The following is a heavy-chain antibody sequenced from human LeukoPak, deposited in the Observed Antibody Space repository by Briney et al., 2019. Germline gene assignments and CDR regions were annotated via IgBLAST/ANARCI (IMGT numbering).Heavy chain of an antibody. D-gene: IGHD2-2*01. V-gene: IGHV4-39*07. Sequence: SETLSLTCTVSGGSISSSSYYWGWIRQPPGKGLEWIGSIYYSGSTYYNPSLKSRVTISVDTSKNQFSLKLSSVTAADTAVYYCAREPLGYYSSTSCHELFDWGQGTLVTVSS. J-gene: IGHJ4*02. CDR2: IYYSGST. CDR3: AREPLGYYSSTSCHELFD. CDR1: GGSISSSSYY.